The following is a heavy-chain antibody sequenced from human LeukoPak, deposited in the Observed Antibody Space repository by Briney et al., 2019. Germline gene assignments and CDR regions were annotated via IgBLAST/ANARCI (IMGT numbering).Heavy chain of an antibody. J-gene: IGHJ4*02. CDR1: GGSISSYY. CDR2: IYYSGST. V-gene: IGHV4-59*01. D-gene: IGHD6-19*01. CDR3: ARLKQWLEFDY. Sequence: SETLSLTCTVSGGSISSYYWSWIRQPLGKGLEWIGYIYYSGSTNYNPSLKSRVTISVDTSKNQFSLKLSSVTAADTAVYYCARLKQWLEFDYWGQGTLVTVSS.